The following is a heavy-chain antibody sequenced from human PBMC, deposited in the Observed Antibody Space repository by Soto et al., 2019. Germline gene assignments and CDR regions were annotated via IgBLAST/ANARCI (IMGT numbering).Heavy chain of an antibody. J-gene: IGHJ5*02. D-gene: IGHD3-10*01. CDR3: AKDLWYYGSGKATEGWFDP. CDR1: GFTFSSYA. CDR2: ISGSGGST. Sequence: GGSLRLSCAASGFTFSSYAMSWVRQAPGKGLEWVSAISGSGGSTYYADSVKGRFTISRDNSKNTLYLQMNSLRAEDTAVYYCAKDLWYYGSGKATEGWFDPWGQGTLVTVSS. V-gene: IGHV3-23*01.